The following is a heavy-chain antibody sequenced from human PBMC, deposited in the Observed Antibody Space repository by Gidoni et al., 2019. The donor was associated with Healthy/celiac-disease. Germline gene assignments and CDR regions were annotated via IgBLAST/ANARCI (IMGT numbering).Heavy chain of an antibody. J-gene: IGHJ4*02. CDR3: ATQLYSSGGFDY. V-gene: IGHV4-39*01. D-gene: IGHD6-19*01. Sequence: QLQLQESAPGLVKPSETLSLTCTVSVGSISSRSYYWGWIRQPPGKGLDWIGGIVYSGSTSYHPYPTSRGTISGDTFKIQFSLKLSSVTAADTAVYYCATQLYSSGGFDYWGQGTLVTVSS. CDR2: IVYSGST. CDR1: VGSISSRSYY.